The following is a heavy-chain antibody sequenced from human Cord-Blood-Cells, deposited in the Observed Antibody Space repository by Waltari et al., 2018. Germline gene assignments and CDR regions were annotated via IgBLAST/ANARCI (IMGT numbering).Heavy chain of an antibody. CDR1: GGSFSGYY. CDR3: ARVFAMSYDSSGYYFDY. D-gene: IGHD3-22*01. CDR2: INQSEST. V-gene: IGHV4-34*01. Sequence: QVQLQQWGAGLLKPSETLSLTCAVYGGSFSGYYWSWIRQPPGKGLEWIGEINQSESTNYNPSLKSRVTISVDTSKNQFSLKLSSVTAADTAVYYCARVFAMSYDSSGYYFDYWGQGTLVTVSS. J-gene: IGHJ4*02.